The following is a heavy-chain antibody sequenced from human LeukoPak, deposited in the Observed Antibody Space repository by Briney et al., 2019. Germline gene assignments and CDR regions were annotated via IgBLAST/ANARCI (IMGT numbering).Heavy chain of an antibody. CDR1: GYIFTDYY. Sequence: ASVEVSCKASGYIFTDYYMHWVRQAPGQGLEWMGWINPNSGGTNYAQKFQGRVTMTRDTSISTAYMELSRLRSDDTAVYYCARAEVGGYYYDSSGFWGQGTLVTVSS. D-gene: IGHD3-22*01. J-gene: IGHJ1*01. CDR3: ARAEVGGYYYDSSGF. V-gene: IGHV1-2*02. CDR2: INPNSGGT.